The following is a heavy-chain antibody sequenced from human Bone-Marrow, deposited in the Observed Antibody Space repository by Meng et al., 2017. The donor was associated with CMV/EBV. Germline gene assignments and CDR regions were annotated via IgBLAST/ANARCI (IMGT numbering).Heavy chain of an antibody. Sequence: LTCTVSGGSISSYYWSWIRQPAGKGLEWIGRIYTSGSTNCNPSLKSRVTMSVDTSKNQFSLKLSSVTAADTAVYYCARDDRVHGFDPWGQGTLVTVSS. V-gene: IGHV4-4*07. CDR2: IYTSGST. CDR1: GGSISSYY. D-gene: IGHD1-14*01. J-gene: IGHJ5*02. CDR3: ARDDRVHGFDP.